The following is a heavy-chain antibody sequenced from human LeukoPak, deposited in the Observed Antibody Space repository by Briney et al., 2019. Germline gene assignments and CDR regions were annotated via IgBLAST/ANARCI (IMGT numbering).Heavy chain of an antibody. J-gene: IGHJ4*02. D-gene: IGHD2-2*01. CDR3: AKGAAAQASFDY. Sequence: GGSLRLSCAASGFTFSSYGIHWVRQAPGKGLEWVALISYDGSNKYYVDSVKGRFTISRDNSKNTVFLQMNSLRVEDTAVYYCAKGAAAQASFDYWGQGTLVTVSS. V-gene: IGHV3-30*18. CDR1: GFTFSSYG. CDR2: ISYDGSNK.